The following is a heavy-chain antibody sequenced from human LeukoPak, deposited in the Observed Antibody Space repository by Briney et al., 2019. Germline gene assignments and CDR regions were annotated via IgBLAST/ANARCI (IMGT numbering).Heavy chain of an antibody. CDR3: ARVGDHFHWNLDL. J-gene: IGHJ2*01. V-gene: IGHV3-53*01. CDR2: IYSGGTT. Sequence: GGSLRLSCAASGFTLSTYYMNWVRQAPGKGLEWVSIIYSGGTTYYADSVKGRFTISRDTSKNTLSLQMNSLRAEDTAVYFCARVGDHFHWNLDLWGRGTLVTVPS. D-gene: IGHD5-24*01. CDR1: GFTLSTYY.